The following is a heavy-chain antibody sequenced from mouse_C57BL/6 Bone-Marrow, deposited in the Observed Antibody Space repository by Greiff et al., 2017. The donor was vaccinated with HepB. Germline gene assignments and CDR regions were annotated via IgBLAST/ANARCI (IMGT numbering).Heavy chain of an antibody. D-gene: IGHD2-5*01. CDR1: GFTFSSYG. CDR2: ISSGGSYT. V-gene: IGHV5-6*01. Sequence: EVHLVESGGDLVKPGGSLKLSCAASGFTFSSYGMSWVRQTPDKRLEWVATISSGGSYTYYPDSVKGRFTISRDNAKNTLYLQMSSLKSEDTAMYYCARYSNYDYWGQGTTLTVSS. J-gene: IGHJ2*01. CDR3: ARYSNYDY.